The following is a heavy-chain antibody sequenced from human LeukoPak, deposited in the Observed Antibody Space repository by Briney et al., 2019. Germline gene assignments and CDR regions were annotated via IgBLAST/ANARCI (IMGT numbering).Heavy chain of an antibody. CDR2: IGTAGDT. V-gene: IGHV3-13*01. D-gene: IGHD1-1*01. CDR1: GYTFSDYD. CDR3: ARVAKERVGGVYYFDY. J-gene: IGHJ4*02. Sequence: GGSLRLSCAASGYTFSDYDMHWVRQATGKGLEWVSAIGTAGDTYYTGSVKGRFTISRENAKNSLYLQMNSLRAEDTAVYYCARVAKERVGGVYYFDYWGQGTLVTVSS.